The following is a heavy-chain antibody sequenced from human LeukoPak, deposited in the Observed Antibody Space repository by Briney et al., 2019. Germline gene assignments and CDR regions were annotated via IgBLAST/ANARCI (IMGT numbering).Heavy chain of an antibody. J-gene: IGHJ4*02. Sequence: SETLSLTCSVSGASISDYYWSWIRQPPGKGLEWIAYINYSGNTDYNPSLKSRVTISVDTSKNHFSLKLNSVTAADTAVYYCARLNVLNNSVLHHFDRWGQGTLVTVSS. CDR2: INYSGNT. D-gene: IGHD1/OR15-1a*01. CDR3: ARLNVLNNSVLHHFDR. CDR1: GASISDYY. V-gene: IGHV4-59*08.